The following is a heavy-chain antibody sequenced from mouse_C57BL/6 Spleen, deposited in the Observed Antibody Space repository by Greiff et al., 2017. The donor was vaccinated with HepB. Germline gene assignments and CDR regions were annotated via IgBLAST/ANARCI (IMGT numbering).Heavy chain of an antibody. D-gene: IGHD4-1*01. J-gene: IGHJ3*01. Sequence: VQLQQSGPELVKPGASVKMSCKASGYTFTDYNMHWVKQSHGKSLEWIGYINPNNGGTSYNQKFMGKATLTVNKSSSTAYMELRSLTSEDSAVYYCARDRANWDPFAYWGQGTLVTVSA. CDR1: GYTFTDYN. V-gene: IGHV1-22*01. CDR3: ARDRANWDPFAY. CDR2: INPNNGGT.